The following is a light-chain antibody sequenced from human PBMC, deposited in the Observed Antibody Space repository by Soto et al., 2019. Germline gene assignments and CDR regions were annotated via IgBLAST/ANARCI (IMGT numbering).Light chain of an antibody. CDR2: GNN. J-gene: IGLJ1*01. V-gene: IGLV1-40*01. CDR1: GATSD. CDR3: QSFDSSLSAPDV. Sequence: QSVLTQPPSVSGAPGQRVTISCIGATSDVHWYQHLPGTAPKLLIYGNNNRPSGVPDRFSGSKSGTAASLAITGLQAEDEADYYCQSFDSSLSAPDVFGTGTKVTVL.